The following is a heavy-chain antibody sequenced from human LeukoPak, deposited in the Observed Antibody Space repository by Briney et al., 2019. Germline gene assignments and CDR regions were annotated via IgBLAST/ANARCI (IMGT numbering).Heavy chain of an antibody. D-gene: IGHD3-22*01. CDR2: IWYDGSNK. J-gene: IGHJ3*02. Sequence: GGSLRLSCAASGFTFSSYGMHWVHQAPGKGLEWVAVIWYDGSNKYYADSVKGRFTISRDNSKNTLYLQMNSLRAEDTAVYYCARAEGYYDSSGNDAFDIWGQGTMVTVSS. V-gene: IGHV3-33*01. CDR1: GFTFSSYG. CDR3: ARAEGYYDSSGNDAFDI.